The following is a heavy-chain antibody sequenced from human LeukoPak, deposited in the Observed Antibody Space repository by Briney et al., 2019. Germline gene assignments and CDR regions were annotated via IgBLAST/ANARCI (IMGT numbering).Heavy chain of an antibody. CDR3: ARAGIVATIGSFDY. D-gene: IGHD5-12*01. J-gene: IGHJ4*02. Sequence: SETLSLTCTVSGGSISSSSYYWGWIRQPPGKGLEWIGSIYYSGSTYYNPSLKSRVTISVDTSKNQFSLKLSSVTAADTAVYYCARAGIVATIGSFDYWGQGTLVTVSS. CDR1: GGSISSSSYY. V-gene: IGHV4-39*07. CDR2: IYYSGST.